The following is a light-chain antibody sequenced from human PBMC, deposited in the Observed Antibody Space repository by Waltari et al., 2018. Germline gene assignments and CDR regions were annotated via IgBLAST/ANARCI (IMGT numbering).Light chain of an antibody. Sequence: HTVVTQEPSLSVSPGGTVTLTCAFSSGSVSSTSYPTWYQQPPGQPPRTLVYKGISRSSGVPDRFSGSILGNTAALTITGAQADDESDYYCSMYMGSGVWVFGGGTKLTVL. J-gene: IGLJ3*02. CDR3: SMYMGSGVWV. CDR2: KGI. CDR1: SGSVSSTSY. V-gene: IGLV8-61*01.